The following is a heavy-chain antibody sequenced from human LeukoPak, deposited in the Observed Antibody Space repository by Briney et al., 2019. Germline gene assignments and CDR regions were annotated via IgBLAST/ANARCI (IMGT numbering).Heavy chain of an antibody. CDR1: GYSFTSYW. D-gene: IGHD6-19*01. Sequence: GESLKISCKGSGYSFTSYWIGWVRQMPGKGLEWMGIIYPGDSDTRYSPSIQGQITISADKSISSAYLQWSSLKASDTAMYYCARRGIAVAAHPDYWGQGTLVTVSS. V-gene: IGHV5-51*01. J-gene: IGHJ4*02. CDR2: IYPGDSDT. CDR3: ARRGIAVAAHPDY.